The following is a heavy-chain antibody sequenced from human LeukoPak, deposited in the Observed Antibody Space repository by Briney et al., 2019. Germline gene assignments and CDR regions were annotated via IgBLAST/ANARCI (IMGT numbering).Heavy chain of an antibody. J-gene: IGHJ4*02. V-gene: IGHV7-4-1*02. Sequence: ASVKVSCKASGYSFTHYAMNWVRQAPGQGLEWMGWINTNTRDPTYAQDFTGRFVFSLDTSVNTAYLQINGLRAEDTALYYCARSYQQLVPFDYWGQGPRSPSPQ. CDR3: ARSYQQLVPFDY. D-gene: IGHD6-13*01. CDR1: GYSFTHYA. CDR2: INTNTRDP.